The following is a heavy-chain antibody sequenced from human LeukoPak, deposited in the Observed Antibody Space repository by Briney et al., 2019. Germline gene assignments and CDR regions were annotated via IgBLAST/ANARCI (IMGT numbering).Heavy chain of an antibody. CDR3: ARQRGTPKYYYYYMDV. CDR2: IYPGDSDT. Sequence: GESLKISCKGYGYSFTSYWIGWVRQMPGKGLEWMGIIYPGDSDTRYSPSFQGQVTISADKSISTAFLQWSSLKASDTAMYYCARQRGTPKYYYYYMDVWGKGTTVTVSS. CDR1: GYSFTSYW. J-gene: IGHJ6*03. D-gene: IGHD1-1*01. V-gene: IGHV5-51*01.